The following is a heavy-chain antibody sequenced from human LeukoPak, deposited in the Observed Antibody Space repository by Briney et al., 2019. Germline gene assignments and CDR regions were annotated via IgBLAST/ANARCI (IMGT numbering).Heavy chain of an antibody. Sequence: PSETLSLTCAVYGGSFSGYYWSWIRQPPGKGLEWIGEINHSGSTNYNPSLKSRVTISVDTSKNQISLKLNSVTAADTAVYYCARGGGAAGGYYFDYWGQGTLVTVSS. D-gene: IGHD6-13*01. CDR3: ARGGGAAGGYYFDY. V-gene: IGHV4-34*01. CDR1: GGSFSGYY. CDR2: INHSGST. J-gene: IGHJ4*02.